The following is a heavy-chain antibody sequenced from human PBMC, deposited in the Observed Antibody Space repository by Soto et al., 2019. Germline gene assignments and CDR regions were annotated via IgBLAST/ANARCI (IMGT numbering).Heavy chain of an antibody. CDR3: ANDFGWYDY. D-gene: IGHD2-15*01. CDR1: GFTFSSYG. CDR2: ISYDGSNK. Sequence: GGSLRLSCAASGFTFSSYGMHWVRQAPGKGLEWVAVISYDGSNKYYADSVKGRFTISRDNSKNTLYLQMNSLRAEDTAVYYCANDFGWYDYWGQGTLVTVSS. V-gene: IGHV3-30*18. J-gene: IGHJ4*02.